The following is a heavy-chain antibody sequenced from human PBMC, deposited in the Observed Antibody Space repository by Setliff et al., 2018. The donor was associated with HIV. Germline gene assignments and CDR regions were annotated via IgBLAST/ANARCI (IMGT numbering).Heavy chain of an antibody. J-gene: IGHJ3*01. D-gene: IGHD2-8*01. CDR1: GDSIRSNY. CDR2: IHDSGST. V-gene: IGHV4-59*01. CDR3: ATSFCTSGVCYNDDALDV. Sequence: SETLSLTCAISGDSIRSNYWNWVRQPPGKGLEWMGYIHDSGSTKYNPSLKSRVTLSVDLFKDQVSLTLSSVSAADTAVYYCATSFCTSGVCYNDDALDVWGQGTMVTVSS.